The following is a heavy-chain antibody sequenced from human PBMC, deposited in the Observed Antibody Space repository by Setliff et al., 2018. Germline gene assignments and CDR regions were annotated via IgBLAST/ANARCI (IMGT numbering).Heavy chain of an antibody. CDR1: GGTFSSYG. CDR2: IIPIFGLP. V-gene: IGHV1-69*13. CDR3: AREWVDIRMGGALDM. J-gene: IGHJ3*02. D-gene: IGHD2-2*03. Sequence: ASVKVSCKASGGTFSSYGLSWMRQAPGQGLEWLGRIIPIFGLPVYAQKFQGRVTFTADGSTSTAYMELSSLRSEDTAVYYCAREWVDIRMGGALDMWGQGTLVTVSS.